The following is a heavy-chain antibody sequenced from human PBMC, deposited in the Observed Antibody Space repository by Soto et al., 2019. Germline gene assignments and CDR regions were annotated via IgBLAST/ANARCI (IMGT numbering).Heavy chain of an antibody. Sequence: QVQLQQWGAGLLKPSETLSLTCAVYGGSFSNYYWSWIRQPPGTGLEWIGEITHSGTTNYNPSLKSRVTTSVDTSKNQFSLKLTSVTAADTAVYYCARVTRGDYLLTFSLRGMDVWGQGTPVTVSS. V-gene: IGHV4-34*01. J-gene: IGHJ6*02. CDR2: ITHSGTT. D-gene: IGHD4-17*01. CDR1: GGSFSNYY. CDR3: ARVTRGDYLLTFSLRGMDV.